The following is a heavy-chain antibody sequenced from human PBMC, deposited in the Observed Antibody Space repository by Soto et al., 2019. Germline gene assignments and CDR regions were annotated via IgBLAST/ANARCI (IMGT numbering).Heavy chain of an antibody. J-gene: IGHJ6*02. D-gene: IGHD2-2*01. CDR1: GGTFSSYA. CDR2: IIPIFGTA. CDR3: ASVRYCSSTSCYGGGYYYYGMDV. Sequence: QVQLVQSGAEVKKPGSSVKVSCKDSGGTFSSYAISWVRQAPGQGLEWMGGIIPIFGTANYAQKFQGRVTITADESTSTAYMELSSLRSEDTAVYYCASVRYCSSTSCYGGGYYYYGMDVWGQGTTVTVSS. V-gene: IGHV1-69*01.